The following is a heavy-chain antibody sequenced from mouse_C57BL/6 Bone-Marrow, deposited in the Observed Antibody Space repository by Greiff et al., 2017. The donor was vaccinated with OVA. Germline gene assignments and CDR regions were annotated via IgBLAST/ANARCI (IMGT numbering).Heavy chain of an antibody. CDR2: IYIGNGYT. D-gene: IGHD2-5*01. V-gene: IGHV1-58*01. Sequence: VQLKESGAELVRPGSSVKMSCKTSGYTFTSYGINWVKQRPGQGLEWIGYIYIGNGYTEYNEKFKGKATLTSDTSSSTAYLQLSSLTSEDSATYVGARGYHSNYGEAMDYWGQGTSVTVSS. J-gene: IGHJ4*01. CDR3: ARGYHSNYGEAMDY. CDR1: GYTFTSYG.